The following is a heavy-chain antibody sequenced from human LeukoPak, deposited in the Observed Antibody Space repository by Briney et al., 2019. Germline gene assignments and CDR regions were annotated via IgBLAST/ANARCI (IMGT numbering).Heavy chain of an antibody. CDR1: GYTFTSYG. D-gene: IGHD6-6*01. CDR2: ISAYNGNT. CDR3: ARAGFGAARSYYFDY. J-gene: IGHJ4*02. Sequence: ASVKVSCKASGYTFTSYGISWVRQAPGQGVEWMGWISAYNGNTNYAQKLQGRVTMTTDTSTSTAYMELRSLRSDDTAVYYCARAGFGAARSYYFDYWGQGTLVTVSS. V-gene: IGHV1-18*01.